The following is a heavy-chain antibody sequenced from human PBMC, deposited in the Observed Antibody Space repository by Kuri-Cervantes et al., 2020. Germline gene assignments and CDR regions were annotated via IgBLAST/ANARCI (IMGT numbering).Heavy chain of an antibody. D-gene: IGHD2-2*01. CDR1: GFTFSSYW. CDR3: ASGGYCSSTSCYNWFDP. CDR2: INSDGSST. Sequence: GESLKISCAASGFTFSSYWMHWVRQAPGKGLVWVSRINSDGSSTSYADSVKGRFTISRDNAKNTLYLQVNSLRAEYTAVYYCASGGYCSSTSCYNWFDPWGQGTLVTVSS. J-gene: IGHJ5*02. V-gene: IGHV3-74*01.